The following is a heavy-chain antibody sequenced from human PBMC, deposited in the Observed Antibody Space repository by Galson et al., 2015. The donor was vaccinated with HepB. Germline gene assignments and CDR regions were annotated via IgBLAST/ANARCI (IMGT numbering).Heavy chain of an antibody. Sequence: QSGAEGKKPGESLKISCQGFGYSFSTYWIGWVRQMPGKGLECMGIIYPDDSDARYNPSFQGRVTISVDKSINTAYLQWSSLEASDTATYFCARSTKSVSDFWGQGTQVIVSS. J-gene: IGHJ4*02. CDR3: ARSTKSVSDF. CDR1: GYSFSTYW. CDR2: IYPDDSDA. V-gene: IGHV5-51*03. D-gene: IGHD2-21*01.